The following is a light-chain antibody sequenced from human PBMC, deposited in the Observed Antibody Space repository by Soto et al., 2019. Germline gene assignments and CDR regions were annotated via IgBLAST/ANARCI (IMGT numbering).Light chain of an antibody. CDR2: EVS. CDR1: SSDVGSYNL. J-gene: IGLJ1*01. Sequence: QSVLTQPASVSGSPGQSITISCTGTSSDVGSYNLVSWNQQHPGKANKLMIYEVSKRPSGVSKSFSGSKSGKTASLTITGLQAEDEADYYCCSYAGSSTFPYVFGTGTKVTVL. CDR3: CSYAGSSTFPYV. V-gene: IGLV2-23*02.